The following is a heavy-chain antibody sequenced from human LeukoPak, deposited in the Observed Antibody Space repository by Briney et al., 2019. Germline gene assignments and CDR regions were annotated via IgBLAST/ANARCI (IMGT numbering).Heavy chain of an antibody. CDR3: ATLPHWDDAFDI. CDR1: GFTFSDYY. V-gene: IGHV3-11*01. J-gene: IGHJ3*02. Sequence: GGSLRLSCAASGFTFSDYYMSWIRQAPGKGLEWVSYISSSGSTIYYADSVKGRFTISRDNAKNSLYLQMNSLRAEDTAVYYCATLPHWDDAFDIWGQGTMVTVSS. D-gene: IGHD7-27*01. CDR2: ISSSGSTI.